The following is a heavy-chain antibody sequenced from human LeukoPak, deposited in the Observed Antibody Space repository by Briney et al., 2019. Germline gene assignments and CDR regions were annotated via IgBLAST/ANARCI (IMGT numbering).Heavy chain of an antibody. CDR1: GGSVSSGSYY. J-gene: IGHJ4*02. D-gene: IGHD4-17*01. CDR2: IYYSGST. Sequence: SETLSLTCTVSGGSVSSGSYYWSWIRQPPGKGLEWMGYIYYSGSTNYNPSLKSRVTISVDTSKNQFSLKLSSVTAADTAVYYCAINGDYFDNWGQGTLVTVSS. V-gene: IGHV4-61*01. CDR3: AINGDYFDN.